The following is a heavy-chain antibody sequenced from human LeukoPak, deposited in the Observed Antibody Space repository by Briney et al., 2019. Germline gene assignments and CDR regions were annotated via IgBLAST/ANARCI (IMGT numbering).Heavy chain of an antibody. D-gene: IGHD2-21*02. CDR2: MNPNSGNT. CDR3: ARVCGGDCYHYDAFDI. Sequence: ASVKVSCKASGHTFTSYDINWVRQATGQGLEWMGWMNPNSGNTGYAQKFQGRVTITRNTSISTAYMELSSLRSADTAVYYCARVCGGDCYHYDAFDIWGQGTMVTVSS. V-gene: IGHV1-8*01. CDR1: GHTFTSYD. J-gene: IGHJ3*02.